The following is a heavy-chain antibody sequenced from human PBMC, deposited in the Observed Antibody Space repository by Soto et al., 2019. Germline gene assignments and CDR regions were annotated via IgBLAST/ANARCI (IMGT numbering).Heavy chain of an antibody. Sequence: ASVKVSSKASGYIFTAYSMHWVRQAPGQGLEWMGVVNPSGGSTNYAQRFQGRITMTRDTSTSTVYMDLKFLTSEDTAVYYCAREENCSHGVCYSEYFQRWGQGTLVTVSS. D-gene: IGHD2-8*01. CDR2: VNPSGGST. J-gene: IGHJ1*01. V-gene: IGHV1-46*01. CDR1: GYIFTAYS. CDR3: AREENCSHGVCYSEYFQR.